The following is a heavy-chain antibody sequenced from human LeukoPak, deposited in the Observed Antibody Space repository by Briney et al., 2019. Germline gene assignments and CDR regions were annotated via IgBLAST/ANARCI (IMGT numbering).Heavy chain of an antibody. CDR2: ISSSGTTT. V-gene: IGHV3-11*01. J-gene: IGHJ3*02. D-gene: IGHD4-17*01. CDR3: AKGGVDTVTTTGDAIDI. Sequence: GGSLRLSCAASGFTFSDYYMSWIRQAPGKGLEWVSYISSSGTTTYYADSVKGRFTISRDNAKNSLYLQMNSLRAEDTAVYYCAKGGVDTVTTTGDAIDIWGQGTMVTVSS. CDR1: GFTFSDYY.